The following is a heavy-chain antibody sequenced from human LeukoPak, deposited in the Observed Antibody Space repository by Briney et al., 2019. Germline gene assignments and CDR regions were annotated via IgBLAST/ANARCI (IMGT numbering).Heavy chain of an antibody. V-gene: IGHV4-34*01. D-gene: IGHD3-22*01. CDR3: ARHWSPNYSDSGGYYSYWFDP. J-gene: IGHJ5*02. Sequence: SETLSLTCAVYGGSFSGYYWSWIRQPPGKGLEWIGEINHSGSTNYNPSLKSRVTISVDTSKNQFSLRLSSVTAADTAVYYCARHWSPNYSDSGGYYSYWFDPWGQGTLVTVSS. CDR1: GGSFSGYY. CDR2: INHSGST.